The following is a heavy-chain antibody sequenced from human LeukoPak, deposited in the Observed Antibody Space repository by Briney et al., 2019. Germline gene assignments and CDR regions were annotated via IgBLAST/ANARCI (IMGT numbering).Heavy chain of an antibody. Sequence: GGSLRLSCAASGLTFSSYSMNWVRQAPGKGLEWVSYISSSRSTIYYADSVKGRFTISRDNAKNSLYLQMNSLRAEDTAVYYCARVATYYYDSSGYYPGRYFDYWGQGTLVTVSS. V-gene: IGHV3-48*01. J-gene: IGHJ4*02. CDR2: ISSSRSTI. D-gene: IGHD3-22*01. CDR3: ARVATYYYDSSGYYPGRYFDY. CDR1: GLTFSSYS.